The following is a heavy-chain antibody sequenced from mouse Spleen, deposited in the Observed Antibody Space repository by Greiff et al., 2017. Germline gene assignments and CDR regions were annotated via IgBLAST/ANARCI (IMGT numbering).Heavy chain of an antibody. CDR3: ARSGGNYEY. CDR2: INPYNGDT. CDR1: GYSFTGYF. Sequence: VQLQESGPELVKPGDSVKISCKASGYSFTGYFMNWVMQSHGKSLEWIGRINPYNGDTFYNQKFKGKATLTVDKSSSTAHMELRSLTSEDSAVYYCARSGGNYEYWGQGTLVTVSA. V-gene: IGHV1-20*01. J-gene: IGHJ3*01. D-gene: IGHD2-1*01.